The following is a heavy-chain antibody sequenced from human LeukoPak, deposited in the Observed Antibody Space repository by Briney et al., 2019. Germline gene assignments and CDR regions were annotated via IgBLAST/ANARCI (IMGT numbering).Heavy chain of an antibody. CDR1: GFTFSSYS. Sequence: GGSLRLSCAASGFTFSSYSMNWVRQAPGKGLEWVSSISSSSSYIYYADSVKGRFTISRDNAKNSLYPQMNSLRAEDTAVYYCARDPQNSSSQRRSAWGQGTLVTVSS. CDR2: ISSSSSYI. V-gene: IGHV3-21*01. CDR3: ARDPQNSSSQRRSA. D-gene: IGHD6-6*01. J-gene: IGHJ5*02.